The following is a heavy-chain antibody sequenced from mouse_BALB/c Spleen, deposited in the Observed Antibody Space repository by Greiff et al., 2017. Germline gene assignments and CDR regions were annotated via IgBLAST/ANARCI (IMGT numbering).Heavy chain of an antibody. CDR2: IYPSDSYT. V-gene: IGHV1-69*02. J-gene: IGHJ2*01. D-gene: IGHD2-9*01. Sequence: QVQLQQPGAELVRPGASVKLSCKASGYTFTSYWINWVKQRPGQGLEWIGNIYPSDSYTNYNQKFKDKATLTVDKSSSTAYMQLSSPTSEDSAVYYCTRGAYDGYDGSSSYFDYWGQGTTLTVSS. CDR1: GYTFTSYW. CDR3: TRGAYDGYDGSSSYFDY.